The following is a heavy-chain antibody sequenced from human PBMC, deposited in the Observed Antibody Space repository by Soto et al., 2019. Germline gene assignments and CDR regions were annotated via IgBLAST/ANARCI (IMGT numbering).Heavy chain of an antibody. CDR3: ARDFSGPMDY. CDR2: IYPSGGST. J-gene: IGHJ4*02. D-gene: IGHD3-10*01. Sequence: ASVKDSCKASGYTFTNYYMHWVRQAPGQGLEWMGIIYPSGGSTRNAQKFQGRVTMTRDTSTSTVYMELSSLRSEDTAVYYCARDFSGPMDYWGRGTLVTVSS. CDR1: GYTFTNYY. V-gene: IGHV1-46*01.